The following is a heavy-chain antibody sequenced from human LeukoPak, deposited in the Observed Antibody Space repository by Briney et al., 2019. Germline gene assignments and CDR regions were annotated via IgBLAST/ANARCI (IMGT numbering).Heavy chain of an antibody. J-gene: IGHJ5*02. CDR2: IIPIFGTA. V-gene: IGHV1-69*01. Sequence: GSSVKVSCKXSGGTFSSYAISWVRQAPGQGLEWMGGIIPIFGTANYAQKFQGRVTITADESTSTAYMELSSLRSEDTAVYYCARTRPIYSSALANWFDPWGQGTLVTVSS. CDR1: GGTFSSYA. CDR3: ARTRPIYSSALANWFDP. D-gene: IGHD6-25*01.